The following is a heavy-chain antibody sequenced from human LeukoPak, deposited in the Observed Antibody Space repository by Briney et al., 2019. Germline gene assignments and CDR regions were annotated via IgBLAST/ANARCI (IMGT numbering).Heavy chain of an antibody. D-gene: IGHD3-3*01. CDR1: GDSISSYY. CDR2: IYYTGST. Sequence: SETLSLTCTVSGDSISSYYWSWIRQPPGKGLEWIGYIYYTGSTNYNPSLKSRVTMSVDTSKNQFSLKLSSVTAADTAVYYCARRYDDHNLYYFNYWGQGTLVTVSS. CDR3: ARRYDDHNLYYFNY. J-gene: IGHJ4*02. V-gene: IGHV4-59*08.